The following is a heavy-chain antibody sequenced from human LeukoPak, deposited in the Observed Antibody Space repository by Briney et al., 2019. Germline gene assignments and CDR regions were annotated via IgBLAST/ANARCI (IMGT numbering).Heavy chain of an antibody. Sequence: GESLKISCKGSGYSFTSYWIGWVRQMPGKGLEWMGIIYPGDSDTRYSPSFQGQVTISADKSISTAYLQWSSLKASDTAMYYCARPSYRYYYDSSGYPPPYYFDYWGQGTLVTVSS. CDR2: IYPGDSDT. J-gene: IGHJ4*02. CDR1: GYSFTSYW. V-gene: IGHV5-51*01. D-gene: IGHD3-22*01. CDR3: ARPSYRYYYDSSGYPPPYYFDY.